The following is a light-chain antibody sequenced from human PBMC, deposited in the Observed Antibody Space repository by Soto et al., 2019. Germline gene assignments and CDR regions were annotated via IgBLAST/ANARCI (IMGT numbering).Light chain of an antibody. J-gene: IGKJ1*01. CDR3: QQYNNWPQT. Sequence: EIVLTQSPATLSVSPGERATLSCRTSQSIASNLAWYQQKPGQAPRLLIYGASTRATGISARFSGSGSGTDFTLTISGLQSEDFAVYYCQQYNNWPQTFGQGTKVDIK. CDR1: QSIASN. CDR2: GAS. V-gene: IGKV3-15*01.